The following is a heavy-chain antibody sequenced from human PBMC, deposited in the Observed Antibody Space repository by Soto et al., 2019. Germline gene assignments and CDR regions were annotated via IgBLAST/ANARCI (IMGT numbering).Heavy chain of an antibody. V-gene: IGHV4-61*01. CDR2: IYYSGST. CDR3: ARGIEGWYQGRYYYGMDV. CDR1: GGSVRSGSNY. Sequence: PSETLSLTCTVSGGSVRSGSNYWSWIRQPPGKGLEWIGYIYYSGSTNYNPSLKSRVTISVDTSKNQFSLKLSSVTAADTAVYYCARGIEGWYQGRYYYGMDVWGQGTTVTVSS. J-gene: IGHJ6*02. D-gene: IGHD6-19*01.